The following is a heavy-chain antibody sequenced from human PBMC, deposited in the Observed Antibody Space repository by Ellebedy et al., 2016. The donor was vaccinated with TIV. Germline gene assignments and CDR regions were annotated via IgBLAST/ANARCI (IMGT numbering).Heavy chain of an antibody. J-gene: IGHJ3*02. V-gene: IGHV3-48*01. D-gene: IGHD1-1*01. Sequence: GESLKISXAASGFTFSSYSMNWVRQAPGKGLEWVSYISSSGSSIYYADSVQGRFTISRDNAKDSLFLQMNSLRAEDTAVYYCAKDVGWQTNAFDIWGQGTMVIVSS. CDR2: ISSSGSSI. CDR3: AKDVGWQTNAFDI. CDR1: GFTFSSYS.